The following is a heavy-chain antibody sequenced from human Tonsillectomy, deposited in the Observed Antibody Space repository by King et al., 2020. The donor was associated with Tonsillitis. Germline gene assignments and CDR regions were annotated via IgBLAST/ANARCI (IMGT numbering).Heavy chain of an antibody. V-gene: IGHV3-9*01. CDR3: AKLRDTRLPGYMDV. Sequence: VQLVESGGGLVQPGRSLRLSCVASGFTLDDYAMYWVRQAPGKGLEWVSGISWNSASIGYADSVKGRFTISRVNAKNSLYLQMNSLRPEDTALYYCAKLRDTRLPGYMDVWGKGTMVTVSS. CDR2: ISWNSASI. CDR1: GFTLDDYA. D-gene: IGHD2-2*01. J-gene: IGHJ6*03.